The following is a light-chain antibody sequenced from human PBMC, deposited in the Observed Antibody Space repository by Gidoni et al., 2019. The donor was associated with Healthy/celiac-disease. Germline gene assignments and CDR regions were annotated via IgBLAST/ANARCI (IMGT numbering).Light chain of an antibody. J-gene: IGKJ2*01. CDR3: QQRSNWPPAVT. V-gene: IGKV3-11*01. CDR1: QSVSSY. CDR2: DAS. Sequence: EIVLTQSPAPLSLSPGERATLSCRPSQSVSSYLAWYQQKPGQAPRLLIYDASNRATGTPARFSGSGSGTDFTLTISSLEPEDFAVYYCQQRSNWPPAVTFGQGTKLEIK.